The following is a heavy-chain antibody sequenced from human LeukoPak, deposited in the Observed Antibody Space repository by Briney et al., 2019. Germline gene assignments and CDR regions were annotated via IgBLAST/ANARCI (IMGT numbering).Heavy chain of an antibody. CDR3: VRDRGYYMDV. J-gene: IGHJ6*03. D-gene: IGHD2-15*01. V-gene: IGHV1-8*02. CDR1: GYTFTSYD. Sequence: ASVKVSCKASGYTFTSYDINWVRQATGQGLEWMGWMNPNSGNTGYAQKFQGRVTMTTDTSTSTAYMELRSLRSDDTAVYYCVRDRGYYMDVWGKGTTVTVSS. CDR2: MNPNSGNT.